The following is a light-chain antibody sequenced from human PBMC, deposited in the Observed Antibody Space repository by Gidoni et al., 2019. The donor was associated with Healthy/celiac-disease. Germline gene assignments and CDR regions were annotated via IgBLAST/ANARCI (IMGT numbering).Light chain of an antibody. CDR2: EVS. V-gene: IGLV2-14*01. CDR3: SSYTSSSAGV. Sequence: QSALTQPASESASPGQSITISCTGTSSDVGGYNYVSWYQQHTGEAPRLMIYEVSNQPSGVSNPFSGSKSGNTASLSISELPAAGGADYCCSSYTSSSAGVFGGGTKLTVL. CDR1: SSDVGGYNY. J-gene: IGLJ3*02.